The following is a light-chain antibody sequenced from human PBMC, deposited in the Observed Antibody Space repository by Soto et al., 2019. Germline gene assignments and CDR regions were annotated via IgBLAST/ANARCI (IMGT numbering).Light chain of an antibody. V-gene: IGKV1-39*01. J-gene: IGKJ1*01. CDR1: QSISSY. CDR2: AAS. CDR3: QQYQSYSPGT. Sequence: DIQMTQSPSSLSASVGXXXXXTXXASQSISSYLNWYQXXPGKAXXLXXSAASILQSGVPSRFRGSGSGTEFTLTISGLQAEDFANYYCQQYQSYSPGTFGQGTKVDIK.